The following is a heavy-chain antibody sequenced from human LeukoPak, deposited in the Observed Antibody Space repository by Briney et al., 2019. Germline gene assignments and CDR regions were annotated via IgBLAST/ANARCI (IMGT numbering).Heavy chain of an antibody. CDR3: ARGSSGGWYSIDY. Sequence: PSETLSLTCAVYGGSFSGYYWSWIRQPPGEGLEWIGEINHSGSTNYNPSLKSRVTISVDTSKNQFSLKLSSVTAADTAVYYCARGSSGGWYSIDYWGQGTLVTVSS. J-gene: IGHJ4*02. D-gene: IGHD6-19*01. CDR2: INHSGST. CDR1: GGSFSGYY. V-gene: IGHV4-34*01.